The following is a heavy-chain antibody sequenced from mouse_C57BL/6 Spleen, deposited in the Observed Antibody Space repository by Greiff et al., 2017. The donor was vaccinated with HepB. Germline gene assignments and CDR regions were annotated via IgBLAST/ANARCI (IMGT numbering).Heavy chain of an antibody. CDR2: IHPNSGST. V-gene: IGHV1-64*01. Sequence: VQLQQPGAELVKPGASVKLSCKASGYTFTSYWMHWVKQRPGQGLEWIGMIHPNSGSTNYNEKFKSKATLTVDKSSSTAYMQLSSLTSEDSAVYYCARSRELGYYFDYWGQGTTLTVSS. J-gene: IGHJ2*01. CDR1: GYTFTSYW. D-gene: IGHD4-1*01. CDR3: ARSRELGYYFDY.